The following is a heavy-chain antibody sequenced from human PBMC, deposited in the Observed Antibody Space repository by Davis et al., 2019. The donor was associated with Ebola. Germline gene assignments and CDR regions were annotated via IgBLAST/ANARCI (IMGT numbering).Heavy chain of an antibody. Sequence: MPSETLSLTCTVSGGSISSSSYYWGWIRQPPGKGLEWIGSIYYSGSTYYNPSLKSRVTISVDTSKNQFSLKLSPVTAADTAVYYCARGSPPDYSGTLGILDYWGQGTLVTVSS. CDR2: IYYSGST. J-gene: IGHJ4*02. CDR1: GGSISSSSYY. CDR3: ARGSPPDYSGTLGILDY. D-gene: IGHD1-26*01. V-gene: IGHV4-39*07.